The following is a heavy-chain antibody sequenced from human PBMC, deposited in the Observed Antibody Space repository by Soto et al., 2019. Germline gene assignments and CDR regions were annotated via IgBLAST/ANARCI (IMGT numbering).Heavy chain of an antibody. D-gene: IGHD2-15*01. V-gene: IGHV4-34*01. CDR1: GGSFSGYY. Sequence: PSETLSLTCAVYGGSFSGYYWSWIRQPPGKGLEWIGEINHSGSTNYNPSLKSRVTISVDTSKNQFSLKLGSVTAADTAVYYCARGKDIVVVVAATPVSNWFDPWGQGTLVTVSS. J-gene: IGHJ5*02. CDR2: INHSGST. CDR3: ARGKDIVVVVAATPVSNWFDP.